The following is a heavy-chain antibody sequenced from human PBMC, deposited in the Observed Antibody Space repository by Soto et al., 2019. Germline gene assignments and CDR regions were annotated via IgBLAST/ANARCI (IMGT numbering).Heavy chain of an antibody. Sequence: ASVKVSCKVSGYTLTELSMHWVRQAPGKGLEWMGGFDPEDGETIYAQKFQGRVTMTEDASTDTAYMELSSLRSEDTAVYYCAIRGYVDYNWFDPWGQGTLVTVSS. CDR2: FDPEDGET. D-gene: IGHD3-16*01. J-gene: IGHJ5*02. CDR1: GYTLTELS. V-gene: IGHV1-24*01. CDR3: AIRGYVDYNWFDP.